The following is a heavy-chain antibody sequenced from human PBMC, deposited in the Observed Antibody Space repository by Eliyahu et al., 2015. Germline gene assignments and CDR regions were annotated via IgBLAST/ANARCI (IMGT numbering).Heavy chain of an antibody. CDR2: INSDDDST. CDR3: VKLPHSTSGWYS. CDR1: GFSLTDYP. D-gene: IGHD6-19*01. Sequence: EVQLVESGGGLVRPGESLRISCSASGFSLTDYPIHWVRQAPGEGPGYVSAINSDDDSTYYADSVKGRFIIARDNSKNTVDLQMSSLSAKDTAVYYCVKLPHSTSGWYSWGQGTLVTVSS. V-gene: IGHV3-64D*06. J-gene: IGHJ4*02.